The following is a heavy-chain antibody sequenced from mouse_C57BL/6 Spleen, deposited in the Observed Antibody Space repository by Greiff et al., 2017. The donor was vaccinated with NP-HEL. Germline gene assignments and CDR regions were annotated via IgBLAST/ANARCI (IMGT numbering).Heavy chain of an antibody. CDR3: ARERDFDV. J-gene: IGHJ1*03. CDR1: GYTFTSYW. Sequence: VQLQQSGAELAKPGASVKLSCKASGYTFTSYWMHWVKQRPGQGLEWIGYINPSSGSTKYNQKFKDKATLTADNSSRTAYMQLSSRTDEDSAVYCWARERDFDVWGKGTTVTVSS. V-gene: IGHV1-7*01. CDR2: INPSSGST.